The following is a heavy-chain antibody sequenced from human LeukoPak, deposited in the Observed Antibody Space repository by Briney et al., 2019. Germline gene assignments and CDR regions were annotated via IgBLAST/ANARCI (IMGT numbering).Heavy chain of an antibody. Sequence: GGSLRLSCAASGFTFSNYAMSWVRPAPGKGLDWVSAISGSGGTTYYADSVKGRFTISRDNSKNTLYLQMNSLRAEDTAVYYCARPTAPYYDFWSGYSGDVWGKGTTVPVSS. CDR2: ISGSGGTT. J-gene: IGHJ6*04. CDR1: GFTFSNYA. V-gene: IGHV3-23*01. CDR3: ARPTAPYYDFWSGYSGDV. D-gene: IGHD3-3*01.